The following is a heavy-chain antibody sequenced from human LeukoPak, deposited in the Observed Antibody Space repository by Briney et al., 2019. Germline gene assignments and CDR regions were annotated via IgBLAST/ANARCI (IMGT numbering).Heavy chain of an antibody. Sequence: ASVKVSCKVSGYTLTELSMHWVRQAPGKGLEWMGGFDPEDGETIYAQKFQGRVTMAEDTSTDTAYMELSSLRSEDTAVYYCARARGYCSGGSCYTGVFYYYYGMDVWGQGTTVTVSS. V-gene: IGHV1-24*01. CDR3: ARARGYCSGGSCYTGVFYYYYGMDV. CDR1: GYTLTELS. CDR2: FDPEDGET. D-gene: IGHD2-15*01. J-gene: IGHJ6*02.